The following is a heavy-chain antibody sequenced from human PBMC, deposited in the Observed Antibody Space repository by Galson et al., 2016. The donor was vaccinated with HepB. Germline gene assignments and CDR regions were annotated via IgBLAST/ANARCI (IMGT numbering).Heavy chain of an antibody. CDR3: AAATYSDILTTYYVVDY. D-gene: IGHD3-9*01. V-gene: IGHV1-58*01. J-gene: IGHJ4*02. Sequence: SVRVSCTASGFIFKNAAVQWVRQAPGQGLEWIWCIVTGNGDTNYAHNVRGRATFTRDMSTSTAYIELTSMRSDDTAVYYCAAATYSDILTTYYVVDYWGQGILVTVSS. CDR1: GFIFKNAA. CDR2: IVTGNGDT.